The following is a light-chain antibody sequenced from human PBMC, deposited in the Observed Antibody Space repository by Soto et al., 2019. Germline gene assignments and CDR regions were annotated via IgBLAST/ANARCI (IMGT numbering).Light chain of an antibody. CDR2: SND. Sequence: SVLTQPPSASGTPGQRVTISCSGSSSNIGSNTVNWYQHLPGAAPKLLIQSNDQRPSGVPDRFSGSQSGTSASLAISGLQSEDEADYYCAVWDDRLNGYVFGTGTKVTVL. J-gene: IGLJ1*01. CDR1: SSNIGSNT. V-gene: IGLV1-44*01. CDR3: AVWDDRLNGYV.